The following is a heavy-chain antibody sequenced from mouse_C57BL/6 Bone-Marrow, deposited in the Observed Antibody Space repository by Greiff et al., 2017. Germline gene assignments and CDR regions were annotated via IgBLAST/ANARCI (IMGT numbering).Heavy chain of an antibody. CDR1: GFTFSSYT. V-gene: IGHV5-9*01. CDR2: ISGGGGNT. CDR3: AGQPLYYAMDY. Sequence: EVKLVESGGGLVKPGGSLKLSCAASGFTFSSYTMSWVRQTPEKRLEWVATISGGGGNTYYPDSVKGRFTISRDNAKNTLYLQMSSLGSEDAAWYYCAGQPLYYAMDYGGQGTSVTVSS. J-gene: IGHJ4*01.